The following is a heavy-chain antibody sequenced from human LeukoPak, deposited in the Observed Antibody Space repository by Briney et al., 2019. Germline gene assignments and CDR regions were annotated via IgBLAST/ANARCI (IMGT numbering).Heavy chain of an antibody. J-gene: IGHJ6*04. CDR1: GFTFSSYS. Sequence: GGSLRLSCAASGFTFSSYSMNWVRQAPGKGLEWVSSISSSSSYIYYADSVKGRFTISRDNAKNSLYLQMNSLRAEDTAVYYCARVGYCGGGSCYAKSNYYGMDVWGKGTTVTVSS. V-gene: IGHV3-21*01. D-gene: IGHD2-15*01. CDR2: ISSSSSYI. CDR3: ARVGYCGGGSCYAKSNYYGMDV.